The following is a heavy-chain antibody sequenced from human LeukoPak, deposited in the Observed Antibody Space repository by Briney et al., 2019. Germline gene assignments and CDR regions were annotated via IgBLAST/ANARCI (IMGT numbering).Heavy chain of an antibody. CDR3: ARTYDFGRGPPGDAFDN. Sequence: GGSLRLSCAASGFTFTMFGMNWVRQAPGKGLEWVSYIDARRGIVYYADSVQGRFTISRDDAKDSVFLQMNSLRVDDTAVYYCARTYDFGRGPPGDAFDNWGQGTLVTVPS. V-gene: IGHV3-48*01. CDR1: GFTFTMFG. D-gene: IGHD3-3*01. J-gene: IGHJ3*02. CDR2: IDARRGIV.